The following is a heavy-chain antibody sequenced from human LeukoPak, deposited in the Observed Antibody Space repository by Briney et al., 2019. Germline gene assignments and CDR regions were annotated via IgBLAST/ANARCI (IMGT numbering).Heavy chain of an antibody. V-gene: IGHV4-59*01. CDR2: IYYSGST. CDR3: ARTTEGGYSYGYFYYYYMDV. J-gene: IGHJ6*03. Sequence: SETLSLTCAVYGGSFSGYHWSWIRQPPGKGLEWIGYIYYSGSTNYKSSLKSRVTISVDTSKNQFSLKLSSVTAADTAVYYCARTTEGGYSYGYFYYYYMDVWGKGTTVTISS. D-gene: IGHD5-18*01. CDR1: GGSFSGYH.